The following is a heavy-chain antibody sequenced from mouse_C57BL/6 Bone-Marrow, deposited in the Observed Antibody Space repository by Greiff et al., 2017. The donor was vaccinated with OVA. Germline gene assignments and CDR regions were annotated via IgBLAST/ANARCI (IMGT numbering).Heavy chain of an antibody. CDR2: IYPRSGNT. CDR3: ARSWLPVAY. J-gene: IGHJ3*01. Sequence: QVQLQQSGAELVRPGASVKLSCKASGYTFTSYGISWVKQRTGQGLEWIGEIYPRSGNTYYNEKFKGKATLTVDKSSSTAYMELRSLTSGGAAVYFCARSWLPVAYWGQGTLVTVSA. CDR1: GYTFTSYG. D-gene: IGHD1-2*01. V-gene: IGHV1-81*01.